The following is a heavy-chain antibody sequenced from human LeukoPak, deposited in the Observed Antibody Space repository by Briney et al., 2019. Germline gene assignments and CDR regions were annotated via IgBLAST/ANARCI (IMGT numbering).Heavy chain of an antibody. Sequence: PSETLSLTCTVSGGSISSYYWSWIRQPPGKGLEWIGYIYYSGSTNYNPSLKSRVTISVDTSKNQFSLKLSSVTAADTAVYYCARHHRAGPHWYFDLWGRGTLVTVSS. CDR1: GGSISSYY. V-gene: IGHV4-59*08. CDR3: ARHHRAGPHWYFDL. CDR2: IYYSGST. J-gene: IGHJ2*01.